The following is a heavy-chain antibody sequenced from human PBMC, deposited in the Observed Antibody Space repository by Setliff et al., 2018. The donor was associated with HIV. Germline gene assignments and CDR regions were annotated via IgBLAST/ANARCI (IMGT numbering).Heavy chain of an antibody. CDR3: ARASHSGPSSNGWYPYYFDY. V-gene: IGHV1-8*02. Sequence: ASVKVSCKASGYTFTSYDINWVRQATGQGLEWMGWMNPNSGNTGYAQKFQGRVTITRNTSISTAYMELSSLRSEDTAVYYCARASHSGPSSNGWYPYYFDYWGQGTLVTVSS. CDR2: MNPNSGNT. J-gene: IGHJ4*02. CDR1: GYTFTSYD. D-gene: IGHD6-19*01.